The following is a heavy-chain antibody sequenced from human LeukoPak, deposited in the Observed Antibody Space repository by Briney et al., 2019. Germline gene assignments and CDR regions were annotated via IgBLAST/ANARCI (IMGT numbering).Heavy chain of an antibody. Sequence: NPNSGGTNYAQKFQGRVTMTRDTSISTAYMELSRLRSDDTAVYYCARVFTTYYYDSSGYPFDYWGQGTLVTVSS. V-gene: IGHV1-2*02. CDR3: ARVFTTYYYDSSGYPFDY. D-gene: IGHD3-22*01. J-gene: IGHJ4*02. CDR2: NPNSGGT.